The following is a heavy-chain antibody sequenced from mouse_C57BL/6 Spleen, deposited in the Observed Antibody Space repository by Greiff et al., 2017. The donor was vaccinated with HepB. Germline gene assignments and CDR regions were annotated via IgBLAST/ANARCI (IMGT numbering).Heavy chain of an antibody. V-gene: IGHV1-22*01. J-gene: IGHJ2*01. CDR3: ARSRGCGDYFDY. CDR2: INPNNGGT. Sequence: EVKLVESGPELVKPGASVKMSCKASGYTFTDYNMHWVKQSHGKSLEWIGYINPNNGGTSYNQKFKGKATLTVKKSSSTAYMELRSLTSDDSAVYYCARSRGCGDYFDYWGQGTTLTVSS. CDR1: GYTFTDYN.